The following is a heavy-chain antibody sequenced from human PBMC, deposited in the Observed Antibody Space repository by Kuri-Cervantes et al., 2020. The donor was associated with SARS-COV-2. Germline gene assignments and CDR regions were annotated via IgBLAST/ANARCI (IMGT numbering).Heavy chain of an antibody. Sequence: SCTVSGGSVSSGGYYWSWIRQPPGKGLEWIGYIYHSGSTYYNPSLKSRVTISADGSKNQFSLKLSSVTAADTAVYYCARVGYSSGRHDYWGQGTLVTVSS. D-gene: IGHD5-18*01. CDR2: IYHSGST. CDR3: ARVGYSSGRHDY. CDR1: GGSVSSGGYY. V-gene: IGHV4-30-2*01. J-gene: IGHJ4*02.